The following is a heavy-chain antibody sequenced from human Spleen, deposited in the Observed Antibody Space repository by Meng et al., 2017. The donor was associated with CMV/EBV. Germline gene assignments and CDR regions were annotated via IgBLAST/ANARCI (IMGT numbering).Heavy chain of an antibody. D-gene: IGHD2-15*01. V-gene: IGHV4-4*02. CDR2: ICHCRSN. CDR3: ARVRCTGDSCYYYFDY. Sequence: GTSSSSGWWSWVRRHAREGLAWIEAICHCRSNNYNPSLKSRVTLSLDKSTDQFSRKMISVTAADTDFYYCARVRCTGDSCYYYFDYWGQGTLVTVSS. J-gene: IGHJ4*02. CDR1: GTSSSSGW.